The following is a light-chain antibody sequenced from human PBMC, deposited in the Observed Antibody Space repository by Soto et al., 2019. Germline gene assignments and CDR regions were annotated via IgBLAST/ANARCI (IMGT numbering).Light chain of an antibody. CDR2: AAS. V-gene: IGKV1-8*01. CDR1: QGISSY. CDR3: QQYYSYPLT. Sequence: AIRMTQSPSSLSASTGDRVTITCRASQGISSYLAWYQQKPGKVPKLLINAASTLQSGVPSRFSGSRSGTDFTLTISCLQSEDFASYCCQQYYSYPLTFGGGTKVEIK. J-gene: IGKJ4*01.